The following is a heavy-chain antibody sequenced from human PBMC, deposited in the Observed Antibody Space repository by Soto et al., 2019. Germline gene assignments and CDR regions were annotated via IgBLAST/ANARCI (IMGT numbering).Heavy chain of an antibody. CDR2: IIPIFGTA. CDR1: GGTFSSYA. J-gene: IGHJ6*02. V-gene: IGHV1-69*13. CDR3: ARDLVTGTTVTSRNHYYGMDV. Sequence: ASVTVSCKASGGTFSSYAIIWVRQAPGQGLEWMGGIIPIFGTANYAQKFQGRVTITADESTSTAYMELSSLRSEDTAVYYCARDLVTGTTVTSRNHYYGMDVWGQGTTVTVSS. D-gene: IGHD4-17*01.